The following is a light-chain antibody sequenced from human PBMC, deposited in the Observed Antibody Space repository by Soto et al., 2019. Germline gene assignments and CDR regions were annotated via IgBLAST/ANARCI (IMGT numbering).Light chain of an antibody. CDR1: QSISSSY. CDR3: QQYGSSLIT. CDR2: AAS. J-gene: IGKJ5*01. Sequence: EIVLTQSPGTLSLSPGERATLSCRASQSISSSYLAWYQQKPGQAPGLLIYAASNRATGIPDRFSGSGSGTDFTLTITRLEPEDFAVYYCQQYGSSLITFGQGTRLEIK. V-gene: IGKV3-20*01.